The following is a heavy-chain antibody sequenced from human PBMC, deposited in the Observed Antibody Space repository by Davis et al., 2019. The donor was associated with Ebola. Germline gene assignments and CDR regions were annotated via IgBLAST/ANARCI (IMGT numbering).Heavy chain of an antibody. D-gene: IGHD1-1*01. CDR1: GYTFTNYG. J-gene: IGHJ4*01. CDR3: TRAQFPTTSDH. CDR2: INPHNGNA. V-gene: IGHV1-18*04. Sequence: ASVKVSCKASGYTFTNYGITWVRQAPGQGLEWMGWINPHNGNANYAQNVQGRVTMTTDTSTSTAYMEVGSLKSDDAAVYYCTRAQFPTTSDHWGQGTLVTVSS.